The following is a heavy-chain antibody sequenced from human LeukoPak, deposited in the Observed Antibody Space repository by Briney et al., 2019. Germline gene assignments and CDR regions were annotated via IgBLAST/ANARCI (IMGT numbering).Heavy chain of an antibody. CDR2: ISAYNGNT. D-gene: IGHD6-13*01. J-gene: IGHJ6*03. V-gene: IGHV1-18*04. Sequence: ASVKVSCKASGYTFTSYYMHWVRQAPGQGLEWMGWISAYNGNTNYAQKLQGRVTMTTDTSTSTAYMELRSLRSDDTAVYYCARDPTGIAAAGYYYYYYMDVWGKGTTVTISS. CDR3: ARDPTGIAAAGYYYYYYMDV. CDR1: GYTFTSYY.